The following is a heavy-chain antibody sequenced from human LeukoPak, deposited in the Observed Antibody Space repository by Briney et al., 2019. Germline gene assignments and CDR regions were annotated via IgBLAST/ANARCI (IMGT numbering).Heavy chain of an antibody. V-gene: IGHV4-34*01. CDR2: INHSGST. CDR1: GGSFSGYY. D-gene: IGHD3-22*01. CDR3: ASLTMIVVP. Sequence: KPSETLSLTCAVYGGSFSGYYWSWIRQPPGKGLEWIGEINHSGSTNYNPSLKSRVTISVDTSKNQFPLKLSSVTAADTAVYYCASLTMIVVPWGQGTLVTVSS. J-gene: IGHJ4*02.